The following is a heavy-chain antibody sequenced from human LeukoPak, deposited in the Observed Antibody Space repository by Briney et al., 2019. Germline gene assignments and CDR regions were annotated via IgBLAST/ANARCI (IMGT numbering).Heavy chain of an antibody. CDR3: ASIQPRGKLDY. V-gene: IGHV3-21*01. CDR1: GFTFSSYS. Sequence: GGSLRLSCAASGFTFSSYSMNWVRQAPGKGLEWVSSISSSSSYIYYADSVKGRFTISRDNAKNSLYLQMSSLRAEDTAVYYCASIQPRGKLDYWGQGTLVTVSS. D-gene: IGHD3-16*01. J-gene: IGHJ4*02. CDR2: ISSSSSYI.